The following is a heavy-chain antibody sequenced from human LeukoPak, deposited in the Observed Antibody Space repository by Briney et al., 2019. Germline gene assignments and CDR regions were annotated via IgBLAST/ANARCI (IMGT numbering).Heavy chain of an antibody. CDR3: ARRQGMTTAYFDY. J-gene: IGHJ4*02. D-gene: IGHD4-17*01. V-gene: IGHV5-51*01. Sequence: GESLKISCKGSGYSFTSYWIGLVRLMPGKGLEWMGIIYPGDSDTRYSPSFQGQVTISADKSISTAYLQWSSLKASDTAMYYCARRQGMTTAYFDYWGQGTLVTVSS. CDR1: GYSFTSYW. CDR2: IYPGDSDT.